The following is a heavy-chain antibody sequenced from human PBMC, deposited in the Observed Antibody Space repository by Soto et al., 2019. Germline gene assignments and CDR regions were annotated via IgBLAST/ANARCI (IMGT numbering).Heavy chain of an antibody. Sequence: EVQLVESGGGLVQPGGSLRLSCAASGFTFSSYSMNWVRQAPGKGLEWVSCIGTSSSTIYYADSVKGRFTISRDNAKNSLYLQMNSLRDEDTAVYYCARVSRWDENNFDRGQGTLVNVSS. J-gene: IGHJ4*02. D-gene: IGHD1-26*01. CDR2: IGTSSSTI. CDR3: ARVSRWDENNFD. V-gene: IGHV3-48*02. CDR1: GFTFSSYS.